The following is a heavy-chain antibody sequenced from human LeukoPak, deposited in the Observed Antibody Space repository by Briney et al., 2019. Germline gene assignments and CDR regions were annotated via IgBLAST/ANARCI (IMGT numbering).Heavy chain of an antibody. CDR2: IRYDGSNK. J-gene: IGHJ4*02. CDR3: AKDSYYYDSSGYYEY. Sequence: GGSLRLSCAASGFTFSSYGMHWVRQAPGKGLEWVAFIRYDGSNKYYADSVKGRFTISRDNSKNTLYLQMNSLRAGDTAVYYCAKDSYYYDSSGYYEYWGQGTLVTVSS. D-gene: IGHD3-22*01. V-gene: IGHV3-30*02. CDR1: GFTFSSYG.